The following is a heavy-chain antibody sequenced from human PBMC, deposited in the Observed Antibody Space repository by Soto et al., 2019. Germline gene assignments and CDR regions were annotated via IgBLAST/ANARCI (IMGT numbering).Heavy chain of an antibody. J-gene: IGHJ4*02. D-gene: IGHD7-27*01. Sequence: QVHLVQSGAEVRKPGASVKVSCKASGYTFSSYAMHWVRQAPGQRLEWMGGINAGYGNTKYSQKFQDRVTISRDTSASTAYMELTSLRSEDTAVYYCARDTGDGTFDFWGQGPLVTVSS. CDR3: ARDTGDGTFDF. CDR1: GYTFSSYA. V-gene: IGHV1-3*01. CDR2: INAGYGNT.